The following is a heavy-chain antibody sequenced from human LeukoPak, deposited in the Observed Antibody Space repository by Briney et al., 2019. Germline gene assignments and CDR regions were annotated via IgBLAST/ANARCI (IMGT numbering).Heavy chain of an antibody. Sequence: PSETLSLTCAVYGGSFSGYYWSWIRQPPGKGLEWIGEINHSGSTNYNPSLKSRVTISVDTSKNQFSLKLSSVTAADTAVYYCARDWKYSSSWYYFDYWGQGTLVTVSS. CDR2: INHSGST. CDR3: ARDWKYSSSWYYFDY. J-gene: IGHJ4*02. CDR1: GGSFSGYY. D-gene: IGHD6-6*01. V-gene: IGHV4-34*01.